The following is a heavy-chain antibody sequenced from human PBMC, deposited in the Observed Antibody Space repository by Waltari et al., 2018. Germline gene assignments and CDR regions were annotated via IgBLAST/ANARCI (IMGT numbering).Heavy chain of an antibody. D-gene: IGHD4-17*01. Sequence: EVQLAESGGGLVQPGESLRLSCAASGFTFSPYWMHWVRQGPGKGLVCGSRINTDGSTINYADSVKGRFTISRDNAKNTLYLQMNSLRAEDTAVYYCTREDYGGKDYWGQGTLVTVSS. J-gene: IGHJ4*02. CDR1: GFTFSPYW. CDR2: INTDGSTI. CDR3: TREDYGGKDY. V-gene: IGHV3-74*01.